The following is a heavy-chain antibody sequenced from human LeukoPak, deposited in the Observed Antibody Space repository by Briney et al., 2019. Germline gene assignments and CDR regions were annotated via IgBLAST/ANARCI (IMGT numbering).Heavy chain of an antibody. CDR3: ARGDGELSPFDY. CDR2: ISYDGSNK. J-gene: IGHJ4*02. Sequence: GGSLRLSCAASGFTFSSYAMHWVRQAPGEGLEWVAVISYDGSNKYYADSVKGRFTISRDNSKNTLYLQMNSLRAEDTAVYYCARGDGELSPFDYWGQGTLVTVSS. V-gene: IGHV3-30*01. D-gene: IGHD3-10*01. CDR1: GFTFSSYA.